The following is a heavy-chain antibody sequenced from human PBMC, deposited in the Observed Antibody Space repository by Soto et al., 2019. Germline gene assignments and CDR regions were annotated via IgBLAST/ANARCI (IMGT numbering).Heavy chain of an antibody. CDR3: ASTEDYDILTGP. D-gene: IGHD3-9*01. CDR2: ISAYNGNT. V-gene: IGHV1-18*01. CDR1: GYTFTSYG. Sequence: VKVSCKASGYTFTSYGISWVRQAPGQGLEWMGWISAYNGNTNYAQKLQGRVTMTTDTSTSTAYMELRSLRSDDTAVYYCASTEDYDILTGPWGQGTLVTVSS. J-gene: IGHJ5*02.